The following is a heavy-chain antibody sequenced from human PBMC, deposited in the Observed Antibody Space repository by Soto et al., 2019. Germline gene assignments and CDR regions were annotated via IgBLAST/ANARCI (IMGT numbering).Heavy chain of an antibody. Sequence: GGSLRLSCAASGFTFSSYGMHWVRQAPGKGLEWVGRSRNKVASYTTEYAAPVKGRFTISRDESKNSLYLQMNSLRTEDTAVYFCAGGATGRAPFQHWGQGTLVTVSS. D-gene: IGHD6-13*01. J-gene: IGHJ1*01. CDR2: SRNKVASYTT. CDR3: AGGATGRAPFQH. V-gene: IGHV3-72*01. CDR1: GFTFSSYG.